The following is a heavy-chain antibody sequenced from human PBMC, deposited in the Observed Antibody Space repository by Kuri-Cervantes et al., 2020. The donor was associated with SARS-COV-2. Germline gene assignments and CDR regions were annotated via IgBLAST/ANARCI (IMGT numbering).Heavy chain of an antibody. J-gene: IGHJ4*02. V-gene: IGHV3-64D*08. CDR1: GFTFSSYA. D-gene: IGHD6-13*01. CDR3: VGSGAGSDTFDY. Sequence: GESLKISCSASGFTFSSYAMHWVRQAPGKGLEYVSAISSNGSSTYYADSVKGRFTISRDNSKNTLYLQMSSLRAEDTAVYYCVGSGAGSDTFDYWGQGTLVTVSS. CDR2: ISSNGSST.